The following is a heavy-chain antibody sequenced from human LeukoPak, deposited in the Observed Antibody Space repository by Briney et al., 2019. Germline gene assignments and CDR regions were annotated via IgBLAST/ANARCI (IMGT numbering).Heavy chain of an antibody. CDR2: INSDGSST. CDR1: GFTFSSYW. J-gene: IGHJ4*02. D-gene: IGHD5-18*01. CDR3: ARSRIQLWTFDY. Sequence: GGSLRLSYAASGFTFSSYWMHWVRQAPGKGLVWVSRINSDGSSTSYADSVKGRFTISRDNAKNTLYLQMNSLRAEDTAVYYCARSRIQLWTFDYWGQGTLVTVSS. V-gene: IGHV3-74*01.